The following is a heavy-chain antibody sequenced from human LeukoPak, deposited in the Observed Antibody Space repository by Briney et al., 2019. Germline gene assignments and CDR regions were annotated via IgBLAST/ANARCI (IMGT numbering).Heavy chain of an antibody. CDR3: ASRRAAFDI. CDR2: INHSGST. J-gene: IGHJ3*02. Sequence: SETLSLTCAVSGGSFSGYYWSWIRQPPGKGLEWIGEINHSGSTNYNPSLKSRVTITVDTSKNRFSLRLSSVTAADTAVYYCASRRAAFDIWGQGTVVTVSS. CDR1: GGSFSGYY. V-gene: IGHV4-34*01.